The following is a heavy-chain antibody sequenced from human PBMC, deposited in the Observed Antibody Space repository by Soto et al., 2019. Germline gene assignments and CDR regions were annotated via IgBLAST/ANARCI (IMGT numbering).Heavy chain of an antibody. J-gene: IGHJ6*02. CDR3: ATESLVYNLVTSTEATQGYYYYGLDV. CDR1: GGTFSSYA. V-gene: IGHV1-69*13. CDR2: IIPIFGTA. Sequence: EASVKVSCKASGGTFSSYAISWVRQAPGQGLEWMGGIIPIFGTANYAQKFQGRVTITADESTSTAYMELSSLRSEDTAVYYCATESLVYNLVTSTEATQGYYYYGLDVWGQGTTVTVSS. D-gene: IGHD4-4*01.